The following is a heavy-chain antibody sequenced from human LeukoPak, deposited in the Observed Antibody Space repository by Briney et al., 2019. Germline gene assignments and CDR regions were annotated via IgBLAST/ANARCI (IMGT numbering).Heavy chain of an antibody. J-gene: IGHJ6*02. D-gene: IGHD1-1*01. CDR3: IRNGNYYGMDV. Sequence: GRSLRLSCAASGFTFSSYGMHWVRQAPGKGLEWVAVISYDGSNKYYADSVKGRFTISRDNSKNTLYLQMNSLRAEVTAVYYCIRNGNYYGMDVWGQGTTVTVSS. CDR1: GFTFSSYG. CDR2: ISYDGSNK. V-gene: IGHV3-30*03.